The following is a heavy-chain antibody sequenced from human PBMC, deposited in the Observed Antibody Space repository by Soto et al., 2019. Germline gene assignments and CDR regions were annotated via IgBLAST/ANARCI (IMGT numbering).Heavy chain of an antibody. CDR1: GGSISSYY. CDR2: IYYSGST. D-gene: IGHD3-9*01. J-gene: IGHJ4*02. Sequence: PSETLSLTCTVSGGSISSYYWSWIRQPPGKGLEWIGYIYYSGSTNYNPSLKSRVTISVDTSKNQFSLKLSSVTAADTAVYYCAKDTYYDILTGYYFDFWGQGTLVTVSS. CDR3: AKDTYYDILTGYYFDF. V-gene: IGHV4-59*12.